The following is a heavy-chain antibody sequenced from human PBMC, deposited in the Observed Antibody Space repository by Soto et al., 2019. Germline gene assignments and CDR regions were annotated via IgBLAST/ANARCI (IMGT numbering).Heavy chain of an antibody. D-gene: IGHD2-15*01. CDR3: AADTCSGGSCYLDY. Sequence: SVKVSCKASGFTFTSSAVQWVRQARGQRLEWIGWIVVGSGNTNYAQKFQERVTITRDMSTSTAYMELSSLRSEDTAVYYRAADTCSGGSCYLDYWGQGTLVTVSS. CDR2: IVVGSGNT. CDR1: GFTFTSSA. J-gene: IGHJ4*02. V-gene: IGHV1-58*01.